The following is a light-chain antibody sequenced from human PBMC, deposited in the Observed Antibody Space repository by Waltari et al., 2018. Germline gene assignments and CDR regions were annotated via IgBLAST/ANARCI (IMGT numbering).Light chain of an antibody. CDR1: QGIRSE. J-gene: IGKJ1*01. V-gene: IGKV1-6*01. Sequence: AIQVTQSPLSLSASVGDSVTITYRASQGIRSELGWYQLRPGKAPKLLIYAASTLENGVPARFSGSGSGTDFTLTINNLQPEDFATYYCLQDYIYPRTFGQGTKVEIK. CDR2: AAS. CDR3: LQDYIYPRT.